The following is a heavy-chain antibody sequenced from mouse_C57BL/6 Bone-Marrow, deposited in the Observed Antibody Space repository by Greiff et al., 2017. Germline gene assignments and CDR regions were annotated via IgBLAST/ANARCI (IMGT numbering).Heavy chain of an antibody. CDR2: IYPRSGNT. J-gene: IGHJ1*03. V-gene: IGHV1-81*01. CDR1: GYTFTSYG. Sequence: VQLQQSGAELARPGASVKLSCKASGYTFTSYGISWVKQRPGQGLEWIGEIYPRSGNTYYNEKFKGKATLTADKSSSTAYMELRSLTSEDSAVYFCAREGYSWYFDVWGTGTTVTVAS. D-gene: IGHD2-3*01. CDR3: AREGYSWYFDV.